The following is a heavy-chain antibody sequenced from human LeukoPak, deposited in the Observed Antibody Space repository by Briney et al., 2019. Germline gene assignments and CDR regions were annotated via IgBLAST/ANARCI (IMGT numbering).Heavy chain of an antibody. CDR1: GGSMSSFY. CDR2: ISYSGST. J-gene: IGHJ4*02. CDR3: ARLRQGYYCDY. V-gene: IGHV4-59*01. Sequence: SETLSLTCTVSGGSMSSFYWSWIRRPPGKGLEYIGYISYSGSTNYNPSLKSRVTISVDTSKNQFSLKLSSVTAADTAVYYCARLRQGYYCDYWGQGTLVTVSS.